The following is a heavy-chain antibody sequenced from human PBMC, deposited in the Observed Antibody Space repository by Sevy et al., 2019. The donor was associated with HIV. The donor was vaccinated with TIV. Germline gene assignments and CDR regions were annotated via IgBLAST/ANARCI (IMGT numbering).Heavy chain of an antibody. J-gene: IGHJ3*02. V-gene: IGHV4-59*01. CDR3: ARDLSGSYGDAFDI. CDR1: CGSISSYY. D-gene: IGHD1-26*01. CDR2: IYYSGST. Sequence: SETLSLTCTVSCGSISSYYWSWIRQPPGKGLEWIGYIYYSGSTNYNPSLKSRVTISVDTSKNQFSLKLSSVTAADTAVYYCARDLSGSYGDAFDIWGQGTMVTVSS.